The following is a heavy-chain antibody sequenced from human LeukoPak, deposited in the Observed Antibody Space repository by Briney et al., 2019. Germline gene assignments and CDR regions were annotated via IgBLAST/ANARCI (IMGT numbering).Heavy chain of an antibody. V-gene: IGHV4-34*01. J-gene: IGHJ4*02. CDR1: GGSFSGYY. CDR3: ARGEYSSGWYEDDYFDY. Sequence: SETLSLTCAVYGGSFSGYYWSWIRQPPGKGLEWIGEINHSGSTNYNPSLKSRVTISVDTSKNQFSLKLSSVTAADTAVYYCARGEYSSGWYEDDYFDYWGQGTLSPSPQ. CDR2: INHSGST. D-gene: IGHD6-19*01.